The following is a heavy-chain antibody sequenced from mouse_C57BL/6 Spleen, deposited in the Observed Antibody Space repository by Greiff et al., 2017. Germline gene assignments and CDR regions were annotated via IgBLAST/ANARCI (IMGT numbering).Heavy chain of an antibody. CDR1: GYTFTGYW. CDR3: ARPVVAGKDWYFDV. J-gene: IGHJ1*03. D-gene: IGHD1-1*01. Sequence: QVQLQQSGAELMKPGASVKLSCKASGYTFTGYWIEWVKQRPGHGLEWIGEILPGSGSTNYNEKFKGKATFTADTSSNTAYMQLSSLTTEDSAINYCARPVVAGKDWYFDVWGTGTTVTVSS. V-gene: IGHV1-9*01. CDR2: ILPGSGST.